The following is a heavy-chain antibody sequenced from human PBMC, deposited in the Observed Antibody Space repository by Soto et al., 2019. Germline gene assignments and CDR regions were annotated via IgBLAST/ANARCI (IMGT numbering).Heavy chain of an antibody. CDR3: ARLAGTGNYYYYGMDV. Sequence: ASVKVSCKASGYTFTSYYMHWVRQAPGQGLEWMGIINPSGGSTSYAQKFQGRVTMTRDTSTSTVYMELSSLRSEDTAMYYCARLAGTGNYYYYGMDVWGQGTTVTVSS. J-gene: IGHJ6*02. V-gene: IGHV1-46*01. CDR1: GYTFTSYY. D-gene: IGHD6-19*01. CDR2: INPSGGST.